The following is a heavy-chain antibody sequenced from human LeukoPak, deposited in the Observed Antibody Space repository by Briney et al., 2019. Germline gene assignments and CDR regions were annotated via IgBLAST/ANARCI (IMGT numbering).Heavy chain of an antibody. Sequence: PGGSLRLSCAASGFTFSSYAMSWVRQAPGKGLEWVSAISGSGGSTYYADSVKGRFTISRDNSRSTLYLQMNSLRVEDTAVYYCAKHYGDYTSYFDYWGQGTLVTVSS. CDR2: ISGSGGST. CDR3: AKHYGDYTSYFDY. V-gene: IGHV3-23*01. J-gene: IGHJ4*02. D-gene: IGHD4-17*01. CDR1: GFTFSSYA.